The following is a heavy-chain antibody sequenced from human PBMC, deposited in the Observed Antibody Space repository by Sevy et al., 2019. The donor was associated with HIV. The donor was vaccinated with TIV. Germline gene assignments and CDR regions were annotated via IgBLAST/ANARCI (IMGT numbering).Heavy chain of an antibody. CDR3: ASDHEFYDYGDYGPTFFPDY. V-gene: IGHV3-33*01. D-gene: IGHD4-17*01. Sequence: GGSLRLSCAASGFSFCSYGMHWVRQAPGKGLEWVALIWFDGSNSYYADSVKGRFTISRDTSKNTVYLQMNSLRSEDTAVYYCASDHEFYDYGDYGPTFFPDYWGQGNLVTVSS. J-gene: IGHJ4*02. CDR1: GFSFCSYG. CDR2: IWFDGSNS.